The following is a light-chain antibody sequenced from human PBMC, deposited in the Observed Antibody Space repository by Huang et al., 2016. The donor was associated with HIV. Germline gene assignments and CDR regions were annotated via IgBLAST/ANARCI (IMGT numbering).Light chain of an antibody. Sequence: ETVMTQSPVTLSVSPGERATLSCRASQSVSSNLAWYRQRHGQAPRLLIYDTSTRATGIPARFSGSGSGTEFTLTISGLQSEDFAVYYCQQYSDGYTFGQGTKVDVK. CDR1: QSVSSN. CDR3: QQYSDGYT. CDR2: DTS. V-gene: IGKV3-15*01. J-gene: IGKJ2*01.